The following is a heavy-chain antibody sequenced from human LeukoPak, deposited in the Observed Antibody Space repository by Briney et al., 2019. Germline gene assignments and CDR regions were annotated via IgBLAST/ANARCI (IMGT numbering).Heavy chain of an antibody. CDR1: GGSINSYY. V-gene: IGHV4-59*01. CDR3: VRGFTLFDP. J-gene: IGHJ5*02. Sequence: SETLSLTCSVSGGSINSYYWSWIRQPPGKGLEWIGQIYYSGSTNYNPSLKSRVTISVDTSKNQFSLNLSSVTAADTALYYCVRGFTLFDPWGQGTLVTVSS. D-gene: IGHD2/OR15-2a*01. CDR2: IYYSGST.